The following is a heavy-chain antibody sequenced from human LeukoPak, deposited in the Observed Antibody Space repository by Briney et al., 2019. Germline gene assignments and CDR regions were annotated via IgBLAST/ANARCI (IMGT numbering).Heavy chain of an antibody. V-gene: IGHV4-61*08. J-gene: IGHJ5*02. CDR2: IYYSGST. D-gene: IGHD1-1*01. CDR3: ARVVGSGSWFDP. Sequence: TSETLSLTCTVSGGSISSGGYYWSWIRQHPGKGLEWIGYIYYSGSTNYNPSLKSRVTISVDTSKNQFSLKLSSVTAADTAVYYCARVVGSGSWFDPWGQGTLVTVSS. CDR1: GGSISSGGYY.